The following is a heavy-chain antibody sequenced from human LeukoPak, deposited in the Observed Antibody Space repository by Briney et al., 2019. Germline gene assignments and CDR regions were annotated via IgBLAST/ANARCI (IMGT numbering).Heavy chain of an antibody. D-gene: IGHD2-2*01. Sequence: GGSLRLSCAASGFTFSSYAMSWVRQAPGKGLEWVSAISGSGGSTYYADSVKGRFTISRDNSKNTLYLQMNSLRAEGTAVYYCAKDRGPRGIVVVPAALDYWGQGTLVTVSS. CDR2: ISGSGGST. V-gene: IGHV3-23*01. CDR3: AKDRGPRGIVVVPAALDY. J-gene: IGHJ4*02. CDR1: GFTFSSYA.